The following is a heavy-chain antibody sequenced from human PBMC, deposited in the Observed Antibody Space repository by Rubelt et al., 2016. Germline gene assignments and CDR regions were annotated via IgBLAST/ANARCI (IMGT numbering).Heavy chain of an antibody. Sequence: QVQLQQWGAGLLKPSETLSLTCAVYGGSFSGYYWSWIRQPPGKGLEWIGEIDHSGSTNSNPSLKSRVTISVDTSKNQFSLKLTTVTAADTAVYYCARQYCSSTSCLDPWGQGTLVTVSS. CDR3: ARQYCSSTSCLDP. CDR1: GGSFSGYY. J-gene: IGHJ5*02. V-gene: IGHV4-34*01. D-gene: IGHD2-2*01. CDR2: IDHSGST.